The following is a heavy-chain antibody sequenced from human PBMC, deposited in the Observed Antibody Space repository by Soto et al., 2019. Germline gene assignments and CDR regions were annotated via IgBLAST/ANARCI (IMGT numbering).Heavy chain of an antibody. CDR3: AKEGYDILTGYYGAFDI. CDR1: GFTVSSNY. D-gene: IGHD3-9*01. J-gene: IGHJ3*02. CDR2: INSGGST. V-gene: IGHV3-66*01. Sequence: EVQLLESGGGFVQPGGSLRLSCAASGFTVSSNYMSWFRQAQGMGLECVSVINSGGSTYYADSLRGRFSISRDNSKNTVYIQMTSLRAEDTAVYYCAKEGYDILTGYYGAFDIWGQGTMVTVSS.